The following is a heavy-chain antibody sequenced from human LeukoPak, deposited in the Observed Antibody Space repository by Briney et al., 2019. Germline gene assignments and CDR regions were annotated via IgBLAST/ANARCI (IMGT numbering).Heavy chain of an antibody. V-gene: IGHV1-3*01. CDR1: GNTFTRYA. J-gene: IGHJ6*03. CDR2: INAGNGHT. D-gene: IGHD2-15*01. Sequence: ASVKVSCKASGNTFTRYAMHWVRQAPGQRLEWMGWINAGNGHTEYSQAFQGRVTITRDTSASTAYMELSSLRSDDTAVYYCARDRGVDYCSGGSCSHYYYYMDVWGKGTTVTVSS. CDR3: ARDRGVDYCSGGSCSHYYYYMDV.